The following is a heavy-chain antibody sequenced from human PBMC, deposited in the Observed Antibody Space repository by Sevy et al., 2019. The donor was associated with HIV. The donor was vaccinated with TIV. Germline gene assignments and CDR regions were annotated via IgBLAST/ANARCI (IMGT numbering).Heavy chain of an antibody. V-gene: IGHV4-39*07. CDR3: ARNYRYGSGSLQDDHYYYYYGMDV. J-gene: IGHJ6*02. Sequence: SETLSLTCTVSGGSISSSSYYWGWIRQPPGKGLEWIGSIYYSGSTYYNPSLKSRVTISVDTSKNQFSLKLSSVTAADTAVYYCARNYRYGSGSLQDDHYYYYYGMDVWGQGTTVTVSS. D-gene: IGHD3-10*01. CDR1: GGSISSSSYY. CDR2: IYYSGST.